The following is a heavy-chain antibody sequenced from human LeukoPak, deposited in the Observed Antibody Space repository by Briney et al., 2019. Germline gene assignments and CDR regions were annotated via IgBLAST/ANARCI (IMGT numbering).Heavy chain of an antibody. CDR1: GDSISSYY. CDR2: IYYSGST. V-gene: IGHV4-59*01. J-gene: IGHJ5*02. Sequence: SETLSLTCTVSGDSISSYYWSWIRQPPGKGLEWIGYIYYSGSTNYNPSLKSRVTISVDTSKNQFSLNLTSVTATDTAMYYCARDNYRGVSNFDPWGQGILVTVSS. CDR3: ARDNYRGVSNFDP. D-gene: IGHD3-10*01.